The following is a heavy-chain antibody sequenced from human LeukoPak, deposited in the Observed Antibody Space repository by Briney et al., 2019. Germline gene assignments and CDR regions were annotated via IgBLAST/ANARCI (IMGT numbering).Heavy chain of an antibody. CDR1: GFTFSSYG. J-gene: IGHJ4*02. Sequence: GGSLRLSCAASGFTFSSYGMHWVRQAPGKGLEWVAVISYDGSNKYYADSVKGRFTISRDNSKNTLYLQMNSLRAEDTAVYNCASGAVAGFELFPRSQKFDYWGQGTLVTVSS. V-gene: IGHV3-30*03. D-gene: IGHD6-19*01. CDR2: ISYDGSNK. CDR3: ASGAVAGFELFPRSQKFDY.